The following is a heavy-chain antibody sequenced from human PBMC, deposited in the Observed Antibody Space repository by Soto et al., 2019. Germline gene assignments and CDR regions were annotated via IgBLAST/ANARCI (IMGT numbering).Heavy chain of an antibody. CDR2: INSDGSST. J-gene: IGHJ6*02. D-gene: IGHD3-3*01. CDR1: GFTFSSFW. CDR3: ARIDFWSGMDV. Sequence: EVQLVESGGGLVQPGGSLRVSCAASGFTFSSFWMYWVRQAPGKGLSWVSCINSDGSSTNYADSVRGRVTISRDNAKNTLYLQMNSLRAEDTAVYYCARIDFWSGMDVWGQGTTVTVSS. V-gene: IGHV3-74*01.